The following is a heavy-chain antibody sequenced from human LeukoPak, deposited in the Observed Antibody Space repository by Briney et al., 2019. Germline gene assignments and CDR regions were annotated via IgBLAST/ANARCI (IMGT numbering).Heavy chain of an antibody. CDR3: ARDNKGGIAARGRYYYYVDV. CDR2: IYYSGST. CDR1: GGSISSSSYY. V-gene: IGHV4-39*07. J-gene: IGHJ6*03. D-gene: IGHD6-6*01. Sequence: PSETLSLTCTVSGGSISSSSYYWGWIRQPPGKGLEWIGSIYYSGSTYYNPSLKSRVTISVDTSKNQFSLKLSSVTAADTAVYYCARDNKGGIAARGRYYYYVDVWGKGTTVTVSS.